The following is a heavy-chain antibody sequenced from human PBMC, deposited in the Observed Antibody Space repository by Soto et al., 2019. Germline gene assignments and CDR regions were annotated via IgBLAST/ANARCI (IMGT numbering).Heavy chain of an antibody. Sequence: PGGSVRLSCAASGFTFSSYGMHWVRQAPGKGLEWVAVISYDGSNKYYADSVKGRFTISRDNSKNTLYLQMNSLRAEDTAVYYCAKAQQRGNYGMDVWGQGTTVTVSS. CDR3: AKAQQRGNYGMDV. CDR2: ISYDGSNK. D-gene: IGHD6-25*01. V-gene: IGHV3-30*18. J-gene: IGHJ6*02. CDR1: GFTFSSYG.